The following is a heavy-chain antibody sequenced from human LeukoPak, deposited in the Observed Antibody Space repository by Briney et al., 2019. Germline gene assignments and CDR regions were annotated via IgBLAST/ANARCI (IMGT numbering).Heavy chain of an antibody. CDR1: GGSFSGYY. CDR3: ARGYGGATINY. CDR2: INHSGST. D-gene: IGHD5-24*01. Sequence: PSETLSLTCAVYGGSFSGYYWSWIRQPPGKGLEWIGEINHSGSTNYNPSLKSRVTISVDTSKNQFSLKLSSVTAADTAAYYCARGYGGATINYWGQGTLVTVSS. J-gene: IGHJ4*02. V-gene: IGHV4-34*01.